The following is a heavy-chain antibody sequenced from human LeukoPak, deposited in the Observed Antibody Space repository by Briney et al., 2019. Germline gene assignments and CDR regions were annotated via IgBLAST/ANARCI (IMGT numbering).Heavy chain of an antibody. CDR3: ASTAVADTWTFDY. Sequence: GESLKISCKGSGYSFTSYWIGWVRQMPGKGLEWMGIIYPGDSDTRYSPSFQGQVTISADKSISTAYLQWSSLKASDTAMYYCASTAVADTWTFDYWGQGTLVTVSS. V-gene: IGHV5-51*01. CDR2: IYPGDSDT. J-gene: IGHJ4*02. D-gene: IGHD6-19*01. CDR1: GYSFTSYW.